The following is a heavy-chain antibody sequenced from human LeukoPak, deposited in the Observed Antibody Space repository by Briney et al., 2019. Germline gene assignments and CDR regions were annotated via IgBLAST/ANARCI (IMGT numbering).Heavy chain of an antibody. V-gene: IGHV3-15*01. CDR3: TTDLQYYDSSGYNDY. Sequence: GGSLKPSWAAPGYTFRSSWMHWVRQAPGKGLEWVGRIKSKTDGGTTDYAAPVKGRFTISRDDSKNTLYLQMNSLKTEDTAVYYCTTDLQYYDSSGYNDYWGQGTLVTVSS. CDR2: IKSKTDGGTT. J-gene: IGHJ4*02. CDR1: GYTFRSSW. D-gene: IGHD3-22*01.